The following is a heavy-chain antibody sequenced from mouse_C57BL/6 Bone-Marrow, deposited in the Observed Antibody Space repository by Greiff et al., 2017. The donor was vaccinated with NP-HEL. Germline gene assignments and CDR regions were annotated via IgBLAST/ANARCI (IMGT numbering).Heavy chain of an antibody. CDR1: GYTFTSYW. V-gene: IGHV1-55*01. CDR3: ARSEGDYFDY. Sequence: QVQLQQPGAELVKPGASVKMSCKASGYTFTSYWITWVKQRPGQGLEWIGDIYPGSGSTNYNEKFKGKATLTADKSSSTAYMQLSSLTSEDSAVYFCARSEGDYFDYWGQGTTLTVSS. J-gene: IGHJ2*01. CDR2: IYPGSGST.